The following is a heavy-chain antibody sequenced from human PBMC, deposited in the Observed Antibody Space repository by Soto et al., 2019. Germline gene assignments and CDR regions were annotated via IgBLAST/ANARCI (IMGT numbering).Heavy chain of an antibody. CDR1: GASISGSY. V-gene: IGHV4-59*01. J-gene: IGHJ4*02. Sequence: ESLSPACRVSGASISGSYWSWIRQSPGKGLEWLGYVYYTGSTNYSPSLRSRVSISVDTSKNEFSLRLSSVTAADTAVYFCARSVAVPGAHIDYWGQGTQVTVSS. D-gene: IGHD6-19*01. CDR2: VYYTGST. CDR3: ARSVAVPGAHIDY.